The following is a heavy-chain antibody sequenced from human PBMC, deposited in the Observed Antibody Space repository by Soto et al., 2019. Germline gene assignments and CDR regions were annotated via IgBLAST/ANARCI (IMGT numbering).Heavy chain of an antibody. J-gene: IGHJ4*02. V-gene: IGHV1-46*01. Sequence: ASVKVSCKASGYTFSSYYMHWVRQAPGRGLEWLGVINPSGASTNYAQKFQGRVTLTRDTSTSTLFMELSSLRSEDTAVYFCARDWEFGYWGQGSLVTVSS. CDR1: GYTFSSYY. CDR3: ARDWEFGY. CDR2: INPSGAST. D-gene: IGHD1-26*01.